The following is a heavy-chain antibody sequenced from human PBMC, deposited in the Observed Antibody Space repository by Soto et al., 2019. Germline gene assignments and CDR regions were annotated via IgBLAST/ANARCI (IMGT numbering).Heavy chain of an antibody. J-gene: IGHJ4*02. CDR3: VKDSYTAIVHFDY. CDR2: ISSNGGST. Sequence: PXGSLILSCSASGFTFSSYAMHWVRQAPGKGLEYVSAISSNGGSTYYADSVKGRFTISRDNSKNTLYLQMSSLRAEDTAVYYCVKDSYTAIVHFDYRGQGTLVTVSS. CDR1: GFTFSSYA. D-gene: IGHD5-18*01. V-gene: IGHV3-64D*06.